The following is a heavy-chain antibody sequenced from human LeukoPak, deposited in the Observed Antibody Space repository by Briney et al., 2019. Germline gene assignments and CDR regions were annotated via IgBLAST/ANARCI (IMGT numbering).Heavy chain of an antibody. J-gene: IGHJ4*02. Sequence: SETLSLTCTVSGGSISSYYWSWIRQPPGKGLEWIGYIYYSGSTNYNPSLKSRVTISVDTSKNQFSLKLSSVTAEDTAVYYCADFWSGYYVYWGQGTLVTVSS. CDR3: ADFWSGYYVY. V-gene: IGHV4-59*01. D-gene: IGHD3-3*01. CDR2: IYYSGST. CDR1: GGSISSYY.